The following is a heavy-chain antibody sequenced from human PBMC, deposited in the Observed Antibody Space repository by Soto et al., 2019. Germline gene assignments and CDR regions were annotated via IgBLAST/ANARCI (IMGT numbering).Heavy chain of an antibody. CDR3: AKDQRVLLWFGEGDYFDY. J-gene: IGHJ4*02. V-gene: IGHV3-30*18. CDR2: ISYDGSNK. D-gene: IGHD3-10*01. Sequence: GGSLRLSCAASGFTFSSYGMHWVRQAPGKGLEWVAVISYDGSNKYYADSVKGRFTISRDNSKNTLFLQMNSLRAEDTAVYYCAKDQRVLLWFGEGDYFDYWGQGTLVTVSS. CDR1: GFTFSSYG.